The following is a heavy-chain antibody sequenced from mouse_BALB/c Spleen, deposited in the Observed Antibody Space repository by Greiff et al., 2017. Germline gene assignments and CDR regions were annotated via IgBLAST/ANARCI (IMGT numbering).Heavy chain of an antibody. V-gene: IGHV5-6*02. CDR3: ARHRYDGVYYAMDY. CDR2: ISSGGSYT. CDR1: GFTFSSYG. D-gene: IGHD2-14*01. Sequence: EVMLVESGGDLVKPGGSLKLSCAASGFTFSSYGMSWVRQTPDKRLEWVATISSGGSYTYYPDSVKGRFTISRDNAKNTLYLQMSSLKSEDTAMYYCARHRYDGVYYAMDYWGQGTSVTVSS. J-gene: IGHJ4*01.